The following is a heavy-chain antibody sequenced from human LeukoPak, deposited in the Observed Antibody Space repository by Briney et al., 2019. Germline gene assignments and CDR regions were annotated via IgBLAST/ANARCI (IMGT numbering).Heavy chain of an antibody. V-gene: IGHV1-69*05. J-gene: IGHJ5*02. Sequence: GASVKVSCKASGGTFSSYAISWVRQAPGQGLEWMGGIIPIFGTANYAQKFQGRVTITTDESTSTAYMELSSLRSEDTAVYYCASGGVARPLNRFDPWGQGTLVTVSS. CDR3: ASGGVARPLNRFDP. CDR1: GGTFSSYA. D-gene: IGHD3-3*01. CDR2: IIPIFGTA.